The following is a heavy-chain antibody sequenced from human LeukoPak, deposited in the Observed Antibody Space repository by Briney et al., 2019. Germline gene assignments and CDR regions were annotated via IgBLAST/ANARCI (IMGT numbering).Heavy chain of an antibody. CDR2: ISAYNGNT. D-gene: IGHD2-15*01. V-gene: IGHV1-18*01. CDR1: GYTFTSYG. Sequence: ASVKVSCKASGYTFTSYGISWVRQAPGQGLEWMGWISAYNGNTNYAQKLQGRVTMTTDTSTSTAYMELRSLRSDDTAVYYCARDKETYCSGGSCYSFLYWGQGTLVTVSS. CDR3: ARDKETYCSGGSCYSFLY. J-gene: IGHJ4*02.